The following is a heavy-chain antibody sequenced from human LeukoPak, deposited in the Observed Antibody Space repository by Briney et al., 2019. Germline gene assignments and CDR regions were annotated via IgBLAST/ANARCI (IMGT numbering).Heavy chain of an antibody. Sequence: GRSLRLSCAASGFTFSSYDMHWVRQATGKGLEWVSAIGTAGDPYYPGSVKGRFTISRENAKNSLYLQMNSLRAGDTAVYYCARAAYYGSGSYVSYYFDYWGQGTLVTVSS. J-gene: IGHJ4*02. D-gene: IGHD3-10*01. CDR2: IGTAGDP. CDR3: ARAAYYGSGSYVSYYFDY. V-gene: IGHV3-13*05. CDR1: GFTFSSYD.